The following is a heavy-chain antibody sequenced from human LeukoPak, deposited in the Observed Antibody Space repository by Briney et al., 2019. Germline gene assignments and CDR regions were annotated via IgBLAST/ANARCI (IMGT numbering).Heavy chain of an antibody. J-gene: IGHJ4*02. Sequence: ASVKVTCKASGYTFTTYGITWVRQAPGQGLEWMGWISAYNGNTNYAQKFQGRVTMTIDTSTSTAYMELRSLKSDDTAVYYCARVWGYYYDISGYSDFDYWGQGTLVTVSS. CDR3: ARVWGYYYDISGYSDFDY. CDR1: GYTFTTYG. CDR2: ISAYNGNT. D-gene: IGHD3-22*01. V-gene: IGHV1-18*01.